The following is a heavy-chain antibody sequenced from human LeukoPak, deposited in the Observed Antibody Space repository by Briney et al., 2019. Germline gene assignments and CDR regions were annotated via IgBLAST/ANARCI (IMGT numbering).Heavy chain of an antibody. CDR3: ARVKSLLWFGELLSFDY. D-gene: IGHD3-10*01. CDR1: GGSISSCY. CDR2: IYYSGST. J-gene: IGHJ4*02. V-gene: IGHV4-59*01. Sequence: SETLSLTCTVSGGSISSCYWSWIRQPPGKGLEWIGFIYYSGSTNYNPSLKSRVTMSVDTSKNQFSLKLTSVTAADTALYYCARVKSLLWFGELLSFDYWGQGTLVTVSS.